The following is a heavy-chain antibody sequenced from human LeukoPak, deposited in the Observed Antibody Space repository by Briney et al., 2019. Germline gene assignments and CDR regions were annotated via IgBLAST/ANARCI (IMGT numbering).Heavy chain of an antibody. CDR1: GFTFDDFS. CDR2: ISSSSSYI. D-gene: IGHD1-26*01. J-gene: IGHJ4*02. Sequence: GGSLRLSCAASGFTFDDFSMHWVRQAPGKGLEWVSSISSSSSYIYYADSVKGRFTISRDNAKNSLYLQMNSLRAEDTAVYYCARDRGSYAFDYWGQGTLVTVSS. V-gene: IGHV3-21*01. CDR3: ARDRGSYAFDY.